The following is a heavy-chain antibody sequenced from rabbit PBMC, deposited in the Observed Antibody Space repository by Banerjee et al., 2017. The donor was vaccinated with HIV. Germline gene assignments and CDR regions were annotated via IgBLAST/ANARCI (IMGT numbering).Heavy chain of an antibody. CDR2: IDAGSSGST. J-gene: IGHJ4*01. CDR1: GFSFSSYS. V-gene: IGHV1S40*01. CDR3: AREAGYAGYGYGYFNL. Sequence: QSLEESGGDLVKPGASLTLTCTASGFSFSSYSMGWVRQAPGKGLEWIACIDAGSSGSTYYASWAKGRFTISKTSSTTVTLQMTSLTAADTATYFCAREAGYAGYGYGYFNLWGPGTLVTVS. D-gene: IGHD6-1*01.